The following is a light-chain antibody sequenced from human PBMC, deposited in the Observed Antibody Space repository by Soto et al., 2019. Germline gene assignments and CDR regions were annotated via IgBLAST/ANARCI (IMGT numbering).Light chain of an antibody. Sequence: QSVLTQPPSASGTPGQRVTISCSGSSSNIGSNYVYWYQQLPGTAPKLRIYRNNQRPSGVPDRFSGSKSGTSASLAISGLRAEDEADYYCAAWDDSLSGGVFGGGTKVTVL. V-gene: IGLV1-47*01. J-gene: IGLJ3*02. CDR2: RNN. CDR1: SSNIGSNY. CDR3: AAWDDSLSGGV.